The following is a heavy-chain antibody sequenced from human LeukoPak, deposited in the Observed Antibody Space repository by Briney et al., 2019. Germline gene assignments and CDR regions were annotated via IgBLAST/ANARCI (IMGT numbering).Heavy chain of an antibody. CDR2: ISGSGGST. CDR1: GFTFSSYA. V-gene: IGHV3-23*01. J-gene: IGHJ4*02. CDR3: AKELAVAGTRDGY. Sequence: TGGSLRLSCAASGFTFSSYAMSWVRQAPGKGLEWVSAISGSGGSTCYADSVKGRFTISRDNSKNTLYLQMNSLRAEDTAVYYCAKELAVAGTRDGYWGQGTLVTVSS. D-gene: IGHD6-19*01.